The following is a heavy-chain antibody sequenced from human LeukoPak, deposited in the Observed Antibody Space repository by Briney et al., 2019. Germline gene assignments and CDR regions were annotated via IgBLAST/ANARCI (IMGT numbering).Heavy chain of an antibody. V-gene: IGHV4-39*01. CDR1: LGSISRNSYY. CDR3: ASAHYYDSSGYSSGDAFDI. Sequence: LETLSLTCTVSLGSISRNSYYWVWIRHPPGKGLEWIGCFYYSWSTYYSPSLKRRVTISVDTSKNQFSLKLSTVTAADTAVYYCASAHYYDSSGYSSGDAFDIWGQGTMVTVSS. J-gene: IGHJ3*02. CDR2: FYYSWST. D-gene: IGHD3-22*01.